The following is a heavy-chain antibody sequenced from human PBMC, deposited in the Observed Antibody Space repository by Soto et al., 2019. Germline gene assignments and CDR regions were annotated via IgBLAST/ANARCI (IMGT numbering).Heavy chain of an antibody. CDR1: GFTFSTYG. J-gene: IGHJ2*01. CDR2: TSGSGRRT. Sequence: EVQLVESGDALVQPGGSLRVSCEGSGFTFSTYGMHWVRQAPGKGLEFVSSTSGSGRRTSYADSVKGRFIISRDNSKNTLYLQMGSLRIEDSGVYFCARGRGDYENWNLDLWGRGSLVTVSS. CDR3: ARGRGDYENWNLDL. V-gene: IGHV3-64*02. D-gene: IGHD4-17*01.